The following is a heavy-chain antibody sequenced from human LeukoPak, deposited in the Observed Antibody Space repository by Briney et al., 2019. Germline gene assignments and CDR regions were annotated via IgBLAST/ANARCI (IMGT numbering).Heavy chain of an antibody. J-gene: IGHJ5*02. CDR1: GFTFSSYA. Sequence: PGGSLRLSCAASGFTFSSYAMHWVRQAPGTGLEWVAVISYDGSNKYYADSVKGRFTISRDNSKNTLYLQMNSLRAEDTAVYYCARDEYSFYHWGQGTLVTVSS. D-gene: IGHD2-15*01. CDR2: ISYDGSNK. V-gene: IGHV3-30-3*01. CDR3: ARDEYSFYH.